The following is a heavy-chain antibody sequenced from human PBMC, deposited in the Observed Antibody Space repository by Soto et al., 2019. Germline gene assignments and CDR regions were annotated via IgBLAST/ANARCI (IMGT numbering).Heavy chain of an antibody. J-gene: IGHJ4*02. CDR3: AKVQGSGWSDY. Sequence: QVQLVESGGGVVQPGRSLRLSCAASGFTFSSYGMHWVRQAPGKGLEWVAVISYDGSNKYYADSVKGRFTISRDNSKNTLYLQMNSMRAEDTAVDYCAKVQGSGWSDYWGQGTLVTVSS. D-gene: IGHD6-19*01. CDR1: GFTFSSYG. CDR2: ISYDGSNK. V-gene: IGHV3-30*18.